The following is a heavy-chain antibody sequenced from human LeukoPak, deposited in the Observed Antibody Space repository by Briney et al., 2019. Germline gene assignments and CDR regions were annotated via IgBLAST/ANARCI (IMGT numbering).Heavy chain of an antibody. V-gene: IGHV3-48*03. CDR1: GFTFSSSE. Sequence: GGSLRLSCAASGFTFSSSEMNWVRQGPGKGLEWVSYISSSGDTIYYADSVKGRFTISRDNAKKSLYLQMNSLRAEDTAVYYCAKERTNYYGSGSPSANWFDPWGQGTLVTVSS. CDR2: ISSSGDTI. D-gene: IGHD3-10*01. J-gene: IGHJ5*02. CDR3: AKERTNYYGSGSPSANWFDP.